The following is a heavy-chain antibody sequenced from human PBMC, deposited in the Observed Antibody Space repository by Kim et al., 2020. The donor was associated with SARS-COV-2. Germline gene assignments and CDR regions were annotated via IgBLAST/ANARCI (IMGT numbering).Heavy chain of an antibody. V-gene: IGHV1-8*01. J-gene: IGHJ1*01. CDR1: GYTFTSYD. CDR3: AREKVEIHCSGGSCPAISQGIQH. CDR2: MNPNSGNT. Sequence: ASVKVSCKASGYTFTSYDINWVRQATGQGLEWMGWMNPNSGNTGYAQKFQGRVTMTRNTSISTAYMELSSLRSEDTAVYYCAREKVEIHCSGGSCPAISQGIQHWGQGTLVTVSS. D-gene: IGHD2-15*01.